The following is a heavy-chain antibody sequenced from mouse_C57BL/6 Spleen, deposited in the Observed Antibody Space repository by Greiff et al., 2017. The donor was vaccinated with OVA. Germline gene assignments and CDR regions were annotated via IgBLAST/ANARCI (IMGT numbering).Heavy chain of an antibody. V-gene: IGHV1-81*01. Sequence: VQLQQSGAELARPGASVKLSCKASGYTFTSYGISWVKQRTGQGLEWIGEIYPRSGNTYYNEKFKGKATLTADKSSSTAYMELRSLTSEDSAVYFWARGDSNGAMDYGGQGTSVPVSS. J-gene: IGHJ4*01. CDR1: GYTFTSYG. CDR2: IYPRSGNT. D-gene: IGHD2-5*01. CDR3: ARGDSNGAMDY.